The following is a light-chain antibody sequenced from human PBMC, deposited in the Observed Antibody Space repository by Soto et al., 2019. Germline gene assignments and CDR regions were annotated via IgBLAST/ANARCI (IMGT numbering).Light chain of an antibody. J-gene: IGLJ3*02. V-gene: IGLV1-40*01. CDR3: HSYDSSLSASV. CDR1: SSNIGAGYD. CDR2: GNN. Sequence: QSVLTHPPSVSGAPGQRVTISCTGSSSNIGAGYDVHWYQQLPGTAPKLLIFGNNYRPSGVPDRFSGSKSGTSASLAITGLQAEDEADYYCHSYDSSLSASVFGGGTKVTVL.